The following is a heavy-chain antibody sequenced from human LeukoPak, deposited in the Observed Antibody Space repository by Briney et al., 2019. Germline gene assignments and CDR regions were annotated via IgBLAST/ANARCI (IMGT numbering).Heavy chain of an antibody. D-gene: IGHD6-13*01. CDR1: GYSFTSYW. CDR2: IYPGDSDS. Sequence: GESLKISCKGSGYSFTSYWTGWVRQMPGKGLEWMGIIYPGDSDSRYSPSFQGQVTISADKSISTAYLQWSSLKASDTAMYYCARRGIAAAGIYYGMDVWGQGTTVTVSS. J-gene: IGHJ6*02. V-gene: IGHV5-51*01. CDR3: ARRGIAAAGIYYGMDV.